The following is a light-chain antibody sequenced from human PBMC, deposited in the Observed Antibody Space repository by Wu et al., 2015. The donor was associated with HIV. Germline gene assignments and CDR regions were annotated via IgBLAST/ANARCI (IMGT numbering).Light chain of an antibody. V-gene: IGKV3-15*01. CDR3: QQYNDWPQT. CDR2: DAS. CDR1: QIIATN. Sequence: EIVMTQSPATLSVSPGGRVTLSCRASQIIATNLAWYQQKPGQPPRLLIYDASTRATGFPARFGGGGSGTEFTLTINTLQSGDVAVYYCQQYNDWPQTFGQGTKVEI. J-gene: IGKJ1*01.